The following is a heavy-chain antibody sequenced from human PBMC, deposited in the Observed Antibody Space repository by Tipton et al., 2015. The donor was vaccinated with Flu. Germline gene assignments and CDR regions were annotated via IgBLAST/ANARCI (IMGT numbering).Heavy chain of an antibody. CDR1: GYSFTNYW. CDR3: VRHPYCTDAVCPPGYWYFDL. V-gene: IGHV5-51*01. J-gene: IGHJ2*01. Sequence: QSGPEVKKPGESLRISCKSSGYSFTNYWIGWVRQMPGRGLDWMGIIYPGDSDTRYSPSFQGQVTISADKSINTAYLQWNSLKASGTAMYFCVRHPYCTDAVCPPGYWYFDLWGRGTPLSVSS. D-gene: IGHD2-21*02. CDR2: IYPGDSDT.